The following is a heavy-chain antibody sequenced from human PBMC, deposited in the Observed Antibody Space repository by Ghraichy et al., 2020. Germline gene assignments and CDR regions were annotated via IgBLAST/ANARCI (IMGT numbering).Heavy chain of an antibody. CDR2: ISSSSSYI. Sequence: GESLNISCAASGFTFSGSTMNWIRQAPGKGLEWVSSISSSSSYIYYADSVKGRFTISRDNAKNSLYLQMNSLRAEDTAVYYCARVPGQLAGDWGQGTLVTVSS. CDR1: GFTFSGST. J-gene: IGHJ4*02. V-gene: IGHV3-21*01. CDR3: ARVPGQLAGD. D-gene: IGHD6-6*01.